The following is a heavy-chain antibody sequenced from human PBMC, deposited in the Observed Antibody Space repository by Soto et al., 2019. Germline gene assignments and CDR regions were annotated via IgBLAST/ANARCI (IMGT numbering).Heavy chain of an antibody. V-gene: IGHV3-9*01. D-gene: IGHD3-9*01. Sequence: EVQLVESGGDLVQPGRSLRLSCAASGFTFDDYAMHWVRQAPGKGLEWVSGISWNSGNKGYADSVKGRFTISRDNAKNFLHLEMNSLRAEDTALYYCAKEAGLVRFFDWLSNGLDVWGQGTAVTVS. CDR1: GFTFDDYA. J-gene: IGHJ6*02. CDR2: ISWNSGNK. CDR3: AKEAGLVRFFDWLSNGLDV.